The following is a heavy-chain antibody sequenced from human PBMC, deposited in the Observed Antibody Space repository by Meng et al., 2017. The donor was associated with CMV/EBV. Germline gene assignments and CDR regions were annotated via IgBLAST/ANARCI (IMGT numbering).Heavy chain of an antibody. Sequence: GESLKISCAASGFTFSSYAMHWVRQAPGKGLEWVAVISYDGSNKYYADSVKGRLTISRDNSKNTLYLQMNSLRAEDTAVYYCARGWLRARIDYWGQGTLVTVSS. D-gene: IGHD5-18*01. CDR3: ARGWLRARIDY. V-gene: IGHV3-30*04. CDR1: GFTFSSYA. J-gene: IGHJ4*02. CDR2: ISYDGSNK.